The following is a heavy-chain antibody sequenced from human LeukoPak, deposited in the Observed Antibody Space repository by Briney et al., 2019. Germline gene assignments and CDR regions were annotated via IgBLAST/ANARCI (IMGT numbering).Heavy chain of an antibody. Sequence: GGSLRLSCAASGFTFSSYAMHWVRQAPGKGLEWVAVISYDGSNKYYADSVKGRFTISRDNSKNTLYLQMNSLRAEDTAVYYCARVGTVTYYYYYYYMDVWGKGTTVTVSS. CDR3: ARVGTVTYYYYYYYMDV. CDR2: ISYDGSNK. V-gene: IGHV3-30*04. CDR1: GFTFSSYA. D-gene: IGHD4-17*01. J-gene: IGHJ6*03.